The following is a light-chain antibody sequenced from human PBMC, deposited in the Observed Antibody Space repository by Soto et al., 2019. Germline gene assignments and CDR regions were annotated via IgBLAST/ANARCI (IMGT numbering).Light chain of an antibody. CDR2: EVN. CDR1: SSDIGGYNS. CDR3: CSYADNYSYV. V-gene: IGLV2-8*01. J-gene: IGLJ1*01. Sequence: QSALTQPPSASGSPGQSVTISCTGTSSDIGGYNSVSWYQQHPGKAPRLMIYEVNKRPSGVPDRFSGSKSGYTASLTVSGLQTEDEADYYCCSYADNYSYVFGTGTKLTVL.